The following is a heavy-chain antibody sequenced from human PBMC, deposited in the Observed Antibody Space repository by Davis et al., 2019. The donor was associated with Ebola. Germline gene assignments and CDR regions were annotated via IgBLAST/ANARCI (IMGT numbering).Heavy chain of an antibody. CDR1: GGSFSGYY. CDR3: ARGLLTSNIVVVTASHFDS. CDR2: INHSGNT. D-gene: IGHD2-21*02. V-gene: IGHV4-34*01. Sequence: SETLSLTCAVYGGSFSGYYWSWIRQPPGKGLEWIGEINHSGNTNFSPSLKSRVTVSVDTSKNQFSLKLSSVTAADTAVYYCARGLLTSNIVVVTASHFDSWGQGTLVTVSS. J-gene: IGHJ4*02.